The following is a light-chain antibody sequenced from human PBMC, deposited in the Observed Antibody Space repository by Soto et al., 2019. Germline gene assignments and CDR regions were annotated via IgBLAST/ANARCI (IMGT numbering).Light chain of an antibody. CDR1: SSDVGRYNY. J-gene: IGLJ2*01. Sequence: QSALTQPPSASGSLGQSVTIPCTGTSSDVGRYNYVSWYQQHPGKVPKLLIYEVSNRPSGVPDRFSGSKSGNTASLTVSGLRAEDEAHYYCAAWDDSLRGVVFGGGTKVTVL. CDR3: AAWDDSLRGVV. V-gene: IGLV2-8*01. CDR2: EVS.